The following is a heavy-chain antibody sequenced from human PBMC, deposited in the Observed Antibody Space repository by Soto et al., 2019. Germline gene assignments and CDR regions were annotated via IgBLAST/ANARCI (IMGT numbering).Heavy chain of an antibody. CDR1: GYTFASSY. CDR2: INPSGGST. J-gene: IGHJ6*02. CDR3: ARDLAREDYYYGMDV. Sequence: GASAKVSSKARGYTFASSYMHWPQHAPGQGLEWMGIINPSGGSTSYAQKFQGRVTMTRDTSTSTVYMELSSLRSEDTAVYYCARDLAREDYYYGMDVWGQGTTVTVSS. V-gene: IGHV1-46*01.